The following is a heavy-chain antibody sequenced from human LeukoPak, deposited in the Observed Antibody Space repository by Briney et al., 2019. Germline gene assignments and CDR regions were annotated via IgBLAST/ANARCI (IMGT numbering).Heavy chain of an antibody. D-gene: IGHD4-17*01. V-gene: IGHV3-23*01. CDR2: IGGSGHNT. CDR1: GFPFSTYA. CDR3: AKDLHGDYVRWGDY. Sequence: GGSLRLSCAASGFPFSTYAMTWVRQAPGKGLEWVSAIGGSGHNTYYAESVRGRFTISRDNSKSTLYLQMNSLGAEDTALYYCAKDLHGDYVRWGDYWGQGTLVTVSS. J-gene: IGHJ4*02.